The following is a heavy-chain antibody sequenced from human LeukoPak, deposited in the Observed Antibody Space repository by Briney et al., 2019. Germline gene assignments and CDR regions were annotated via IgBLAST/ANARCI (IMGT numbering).Heavy chain of an antibody. Sequence: PRGSRRLSCAASGFTFSSYEMNWVSQAPGKGLEWVSYISSSGSTIYYADSVKGRFTISRDNAKNSLYLQMNSLRAEDTAVYYCARVNDILTWGDFDYGGEATVDTVSS. CDR2: ISSSGSTI. CDR3: ARVNDILTWGDFDY. D-gene: IGHD3-9*01. V-gene: IGHV3-48*03. J-gene: IGHJ4*02. CDR1: GFTFSSYE.